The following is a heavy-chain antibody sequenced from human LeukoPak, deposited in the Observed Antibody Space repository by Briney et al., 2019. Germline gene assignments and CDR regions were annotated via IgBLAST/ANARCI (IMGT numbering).Heavy chain of an antibody. CDR3: ARVRGYYDNSSYYAPETYYDAFET. CDR2: ISSSSSYI. Sequence: GGSLRLSCAASGFTFSSYGMNWVRQAPGKGLEWVSSISSSSSYIYYADSVKGRFTISRDNAKNSLYLQMNSLRAEDTAVYYCARVRGYYDNSSYYAPETYYDAFETWGQGTMVTVSS. D-gene: IGHD3-22*01. CDR1: GFTFSSYG. J-gene: IGHJ3*02. V-gene: IGHV3-21*01.